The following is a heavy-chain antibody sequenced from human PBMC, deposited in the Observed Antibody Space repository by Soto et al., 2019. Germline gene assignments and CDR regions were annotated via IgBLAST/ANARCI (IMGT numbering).Heavy chain of an antibody. D-gene: IGHD2-15*01. J-gene: IGHJ4*02. V-gene: IGHV4-59*08. Sequence: TSETLSLTCTVSGGSIMSYFWSWVRQHPGKGLEWIGQIYSSGSTYYSPSLKSRVTISVDTSENQFSLKLSSVTAADTAVYYCARHLPGSVFGQDYWGPGSQVTVSS. CDR2: IYSSGST. CDR1: GGSIMSYF. CDR3: ARHLPGSVFGQDY.